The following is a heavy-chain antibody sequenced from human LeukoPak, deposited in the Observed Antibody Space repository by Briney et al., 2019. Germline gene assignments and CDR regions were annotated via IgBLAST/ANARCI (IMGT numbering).Heavy chain of an antibody. CDR2: IYYTGST. D-gene: IGHD3-10*01. CDR3: ARQKWFGELFTRYFDY. J-gene: IGHJ4*02. V-gene: IGHV4-39*07. Sequence: SETLSLTCAVSGGPISSRSCYWGWIRQPPGKGLEWIGSIYYTGSTYHNPSLKSRVTMSVDTSMNQFSLNLNSVTAADTAVYYCARQKWFGELFTRYFDYWGQGALVTVSS. CDR1: GGPISSRSCY.